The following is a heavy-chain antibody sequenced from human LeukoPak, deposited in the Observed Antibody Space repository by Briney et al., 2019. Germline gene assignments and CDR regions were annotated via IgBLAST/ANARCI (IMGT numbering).Heavy chain of an antibody. CDR1: GDSVSSNSAA. Sequence: SQTLSLTCAISGDSVSSNSAAWNWFRQSPSRGLEWLGRTYYYSKWYYDYAASVKSRASISADTYKNHVSLQLNSVTPEDTAVYYCARRRYRGYEGFFGYWGQGTLVTVSS. D-gene: IGHD5-12*01. CDR3: ARRRYRGYEGFFGY. CDR2: TYYYSKWYY. J-gene: IGHJ4*02. V-gene: IGHV6-1*01.